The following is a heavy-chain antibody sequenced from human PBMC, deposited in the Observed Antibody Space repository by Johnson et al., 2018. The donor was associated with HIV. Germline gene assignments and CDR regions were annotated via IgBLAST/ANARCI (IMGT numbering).Heavy chain of an antibody. J-gene: IGHJ3*02. V-gene: IGHV3-9*01. CDR1: GFTFSSYG. CDR3: AKDVGNYWPDSFDI. CDR2: ISWNSGSI. Sequence: VLLVESGGGVVQPGRSLRLSCAASGFTFSSYGMHWVRQATGKGLEWVSGISWNSGSIGYADSVQGRFTISRDKSENTLYLQMNSLRDEDTAVYYCAKDVGNYWPDSFDIWGQGTMVTVSS. D-gene: IGHD3-22*01.